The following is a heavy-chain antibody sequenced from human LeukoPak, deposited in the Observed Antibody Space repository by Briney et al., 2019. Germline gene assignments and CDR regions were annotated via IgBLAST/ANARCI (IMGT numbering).Heavy chain of an antibody. CDR3: AKRYCSGGSCYFDY. CDR2: ISGSGSTT. CDR1: GLTFSSYA. J-gene: IGHJ4*02. Sequence: GGSLRLSCAASGLTFSSYAMSWVRQAPGKGLEWVSAISGSGSTTYYAGSVKGRFTISRDNSKNTPYLQMNSLRAEDTAVYYCAKRYCSGGSCYFDYWGQGTLVTVSS. V-gene: IGHV3-23*01. D-gene: IGHD2-15*01.